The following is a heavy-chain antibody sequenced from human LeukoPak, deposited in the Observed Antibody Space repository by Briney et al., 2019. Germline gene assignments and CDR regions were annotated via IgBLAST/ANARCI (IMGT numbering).Heavy chain of an antibody. J-gene: IGHJ5*02. CDR2: IKKDGREK. D-gene: IGHD4-17*01. CDR1: GFTCNNMR. Sequence: LSRSGSASGFTCNNMRMGRHRPAPGQEREGVVNIKKDGREKYYMDSGKGRFTICRDNAKNSLYLQMNSLGAEDTAVYYCARDRFPSVNTLDHWGQGTLVTVSS. CDR3: ARDRFPSVNTLDH. V-gene: IGHV3-7*01.